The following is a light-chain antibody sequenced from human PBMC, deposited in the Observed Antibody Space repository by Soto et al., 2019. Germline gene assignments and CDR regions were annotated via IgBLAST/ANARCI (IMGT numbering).Light chain of an antibody. CDR3: QQYDNFPIT. Sequence: DIQMTQSPSSLSAFVGDRVAITCQASQDISNYLNWYQQKPGKAPNLLIYDTSTLETGVPSRFSGSLSGTDYTLTISDLQPEDIATYYCQQYDNFPITFGGGTKVEI. V-gene: IGKV1-33*01. J-gene: IGKJ4*01. CDR2: DTS. CDR1: QDISNY.